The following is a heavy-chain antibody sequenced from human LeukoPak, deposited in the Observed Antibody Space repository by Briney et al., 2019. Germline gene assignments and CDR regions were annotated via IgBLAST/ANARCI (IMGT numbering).Heavy chain of an antibody. J-gene: IGHJ4*02. CDR2: IKSKADGETI. V-gene: IGHV3-15*07. CDR1: GFTFNTYS. CDR3: STLTSRGLSDS. D-gene: IGHD1-20*01. Sequence: GGSLRLSCAASGFTFNTYSMNWVRQAPGKGLEWVGRIKSKADGETIDYAAPVKGRFTFSRDDSKNMLYLQMNSLKSEDTAVYYCSTLTSRGLSDSWGQGTLVTVSS.